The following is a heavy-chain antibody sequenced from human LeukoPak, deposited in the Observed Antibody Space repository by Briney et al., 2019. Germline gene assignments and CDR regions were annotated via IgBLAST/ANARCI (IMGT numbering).Heavy chain of an antibody. V-gene: IGHV1-2*02. CDR1: DYTFITYG. J-gene: IGHJ4*02. CDR3: ARVSEYYYFDY. D-gene: IGHD2/OR15-2a*01. Sequence: ASVKVSCKASDYTFITYGLSWVRQAPGQGPEWMGWINPNSGGTNYAQKFQGRVIMTRDTSISTAYMELSRLRSDDTAVYYCARVSEYYYFDYWGQGTLVTVSS. CDR2: INPNSGGT.